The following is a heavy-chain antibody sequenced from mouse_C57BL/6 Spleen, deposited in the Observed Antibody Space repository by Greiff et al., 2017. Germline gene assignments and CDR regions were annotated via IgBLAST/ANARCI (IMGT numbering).Heavy chain of an antibody. CDR2: ISSGGSYT. CDR3: ARHNGNYGYFDV. J-gene: IGHJ1*03. Sequence: EVKLMESGGDLVKPGGSLKLSCAASGFTFSSYGMSWVRQTPDKRLEWVATISSGGSYTYYPDSVKGLFTISRDNAKNTLYLQMSSLKSEDTAMYYCARHNGNYGYFDVWGTGTTVTVSS. D-gene: IGHD2-1*01. V-gene: IGHV5-6*01. CDR1: GFTFSSYG.